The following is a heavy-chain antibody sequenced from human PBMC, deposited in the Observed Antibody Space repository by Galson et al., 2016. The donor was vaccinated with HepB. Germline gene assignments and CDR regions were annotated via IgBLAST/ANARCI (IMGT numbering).Heavy chain of an antibody. CDR3: ARGPGSYYRGREYYYGMDV. Sequence: SLRLSCAASGFSFRSYAMHWVRQVPGKGLEWVAVISFDGSDEYYADSVKGRFTISRDNSKNTLYLQMNSLRVKDTAVYYCARGPGSYYRGREYYYGMDVWGQGTTVTVSS. CDR1: GFSFRSYA. CDR2: ISFDGSDE. J-gene: IGHJ6*02. D-gene: IGHD3-10*01. V-gene: IGHV3-30*04.